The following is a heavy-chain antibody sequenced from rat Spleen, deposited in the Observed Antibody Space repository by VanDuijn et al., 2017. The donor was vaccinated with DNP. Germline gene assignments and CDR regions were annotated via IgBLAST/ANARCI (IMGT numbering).Heavy chain of an antibody. CDR1: GFTFSDYY. Sequence: EVQLVESGGGLVQPGRSLKLSCAASGFTFSDYYMAWVRQAPKKGLEWVASISYEGSSTYYGDSVKGRFTISRDNAKRILFLEMDSLRSEDTATYYCATGWVFDYWGQGVMVTVSS. D-gene: IGHD1-11*01. CDR3: ATGWVFDY. CDR2: ISYEGSST. J-gene: IGHJ2*01. V-gene: IGHV5-22*01.